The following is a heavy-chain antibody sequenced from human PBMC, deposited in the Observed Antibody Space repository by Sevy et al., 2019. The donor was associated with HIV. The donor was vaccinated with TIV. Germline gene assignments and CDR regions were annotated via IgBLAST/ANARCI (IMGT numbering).Heavy chain of an antibody. CDR2: DTTDVANT. J-gene: IGHJ4*02. D-gene: IGHD2-15*01. CDR1: GFTFSAYW. Sequence: GGSLRLSCAASGFTFSAYWIHWVRRAPGKGLVWVSRDTTDVANTAFAESVRGRFTISRDNAKNTVYLQMNSLRAEDTAVYYCARDGGYATPFDSWGQGTLVTVSS. CDR3: ARDGGYATPFDS. V-gene: IGHV3-74*01.